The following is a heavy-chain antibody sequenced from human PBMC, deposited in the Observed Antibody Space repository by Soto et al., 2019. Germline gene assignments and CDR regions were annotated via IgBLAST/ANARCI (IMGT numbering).Heavy chain of an antibody. V-gene: IGHV1-69*13. CDR3: ARDYGDYAFDY. CDR2: IIPIFGTA. J-gene: IGHJ4*02. D-gene: IGHD4-17*01. CDR1: GGTFSSYA. Sequence: ASVKVSCNASGGTFSSYAISWVRQAPGQGLEWMGGIIPIFGTANYAQKFQGRVTITADESTSTAYMELSSLRSEDTAVYYCARDYGDYAFDYWGQGTLVTVSS.